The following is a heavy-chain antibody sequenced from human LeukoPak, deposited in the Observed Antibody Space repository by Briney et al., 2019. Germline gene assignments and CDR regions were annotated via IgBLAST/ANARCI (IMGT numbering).Heavy chain of an antibody. J-gene: IGHJ5*02. CDR2: IKQDGSEK. Sequence: PGGSLRLSRVASGFTFSSYWMHWVRQAPGKGLEWVANIKQDGSEKYYVDSVKGRFTISRDNAKNSLYLQMNSLRAEDTAVYYCARSYDWFDPWGQGTLVTVSS. CDR1: GFTFSSYW. D-gene: IGHD2-2*01. CDR3: ARSYDWFDP. V-gene: IGHV3-7*01.